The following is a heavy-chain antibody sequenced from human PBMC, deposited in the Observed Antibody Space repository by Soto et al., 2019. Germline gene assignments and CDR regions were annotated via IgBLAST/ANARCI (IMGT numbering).Heavy chain of an antibody. V-gene: IGHV4-38-2*01. J-gene: IGHJ4*02. CDR2: IYRSGTT. CDR3: ARTHGGSYYPVFNY. D-gene: IGHD1-26*01. CDR1: NFSISSGYY. Sequence: SETLSLTCVVSNFSISSGYYWGWIRQSPGKGLEWIASIYRSGTTSYNPSLKSRVTISVDPSKNQFSLMLTAVTAADTAVYYCARTHGGSYYPVFNYWGRGSLVTVSS.